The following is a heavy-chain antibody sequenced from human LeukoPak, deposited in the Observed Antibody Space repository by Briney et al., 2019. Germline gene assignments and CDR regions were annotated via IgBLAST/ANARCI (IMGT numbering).Heavy chain of an antibody. D-gene: IGHD3-3*01. V-gene: IGHV3-30-3*01. CDR3: ARDDRFLEWSFDY. CDR2: ISYDGSNK. CDR1: GFTFSSYA. Sequence: GRSLRLSCAASGFTFSSYAMHWVRQAPGKGLEWVAVISYDGSNKYYADSVKGRFTISRDNSKYTLYLQMNSLRAEDTAVYYCARDDRFLEWSFDYWGQGTLVTVSS. J-gene: IGHJ4*02.